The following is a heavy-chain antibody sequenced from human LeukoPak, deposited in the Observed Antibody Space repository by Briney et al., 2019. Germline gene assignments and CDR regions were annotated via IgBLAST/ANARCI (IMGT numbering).Heavy chain of an antibody. CDR1: GFSVSSDY. CDR2: IYNDGST. V-gene: IGHV3-66*01. Sequence: PGGSLRLSCLGSGFSVSSDYMSWVRQAPGGRPEWVAIIYNDGSTYYAKSVEGRFSIYRDSYKNTVYLQMRSLRGDDTAIYYCARDSAFSAYAYWGQGTQVTVSS. J-gene: IGHJ4*02. D-gene: IGHD6-25*01. CDR3: ARDSAFSAYAY.